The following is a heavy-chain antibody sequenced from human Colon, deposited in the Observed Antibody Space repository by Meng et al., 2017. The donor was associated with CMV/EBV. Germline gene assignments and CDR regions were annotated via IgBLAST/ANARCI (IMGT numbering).Heavy chain of an antibody. J-gene: IGHJ4*02. Sequence: GGSLRLSCAASGFTFTNYAMTWVRQAPGKGLEWVSGTSGSGGTTYYADSVKGRFAMSRDNSQNTLSLQMNSLRADDTAVYYCAKARDSSRYCSSTSCPIDYWGQGILVTVSS. CDR3: AKARDSSRYCSSTSCPIDY. CDR2: TSGSGGTT. D-gene: IGHD2-2*01. CDR1: GFTFTNYA. V-gene: IGHV3-23*01.